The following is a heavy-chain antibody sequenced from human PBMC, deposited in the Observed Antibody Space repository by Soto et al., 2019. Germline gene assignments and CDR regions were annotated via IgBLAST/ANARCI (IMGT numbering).Heavy chain of an antibody. V-gene: IGHV1-18*01. CDR1: GYTFTSYG. CDR2: ISAYNGNT. Sequence: ASVKVSCKASGYTFTSYGISWVRQAPGQGLEWKGWISAYNGNTNYEQKLQGRVTMTTDTSTSTAYMELRSLRSDDTAVYYSARDLVDDCSSTSCSSSNWFDPWGQGTLVTVST. D-gene: IGHD2-2*01. J-gene: IGHJ5*02. CDR3: ARDLVDDCSSTSCSSSNWFDP.